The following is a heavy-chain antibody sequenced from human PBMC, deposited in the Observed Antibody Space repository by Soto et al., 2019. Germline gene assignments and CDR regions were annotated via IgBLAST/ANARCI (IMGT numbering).Heavy chain of an antibody. D-gene: IGHD1-26*01. CDR3: AGFRAVGATAEY. Sequence: PSETLSLTCTVSGGSISSSSYYWGWIRQPPGKGLEWIGSFYYNGNSYYNPPLESRFTVSGDTSNNQISLKLNSVTAADTAIFYCAGFRAVGATAEYWGQGIMVTVSS. V-gene: IGHV4-39*01. J-gene: IGHJ4*02. CDR2: FYYNGNS. CDR1: GGSISSSSYY.